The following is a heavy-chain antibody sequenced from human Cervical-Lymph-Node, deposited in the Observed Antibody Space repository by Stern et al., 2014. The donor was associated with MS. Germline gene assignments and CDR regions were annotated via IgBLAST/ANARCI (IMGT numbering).Heavy chain of an antibody. J-gene: IGHJ4*02. CDR3: GRGKMHAFDY. D-gene: IGHD2-8*01. CDR1: GYTFVSYG. CDR2: ISADSGDT. V-gene: IGHV1-18*01. Sequence: QMQLVQSGPEVKKPGASVRVSCKPSGYTFVSYGISWVRQAPGQGLEWMGWISADSGDTNYAQKFQGRVTMTRDTSAGPAYMERGSLRSDDTAVYFCGRGKMHAFDYWGQGTPVTVSS.